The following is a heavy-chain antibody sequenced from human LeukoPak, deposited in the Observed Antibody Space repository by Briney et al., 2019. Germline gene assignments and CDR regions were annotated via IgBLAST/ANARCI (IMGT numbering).Heavy chain of an antibody. V-gene: IGHV3-9*01. CDR1: GFTFDDYA. CDR3: ARRPSGNYYYYMDV. D-gene: IGHD1-14*01. CDR2: ISWNSGSI. J-gene: IGHJ6*03. Sequence: GGSLRLSCAASGFTFDDYAMHWVRQAPGKGLEWVSGISWNSGSIGYADSVKGRFTISRDNAKNSLYLQMNSLRAEDTAVYYCARRPSGNYYYYMDVWGKGTTVTVSS.